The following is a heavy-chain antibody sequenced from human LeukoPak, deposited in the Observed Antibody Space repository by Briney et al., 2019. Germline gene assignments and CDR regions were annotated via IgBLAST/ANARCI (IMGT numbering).Heavy chain of an antibody. J-gene: IGHJ4*02. Sequence: GGSLRLSCAASGFTFSSYAMHWVRQAPGKGLEWVAVISYDGSNKYYADSVKGRFTISRDNSKNTLYLQMNSLRAEDTAVYYCASNVVTPFSIDYWGQGTLVTVSS. D-gene: IGHD3-22*01. CDR2: ISYDGSNK. CDR3: ASNVVTPFSIDY. V-gene: IGHV3-30-3*01. CDR1: GFTFSSYA.